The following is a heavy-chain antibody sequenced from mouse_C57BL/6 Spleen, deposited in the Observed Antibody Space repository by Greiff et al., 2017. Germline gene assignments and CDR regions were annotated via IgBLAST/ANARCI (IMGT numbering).Heavy chain of an antibody. CDR1: GYTFTSYW. V-gene: IGHV1-64*01. D-gene: IGHD4-1*01. J-gene: IGHJ2*01. CDR2: IHPSSGST. Sequence: VQLQQPGAELVKPGASVKLSCKASGYTFTSYWMHWVKQRPGQGLEWIGMIHPSSGSTNYNEKFKSKATLTVDKSSSTAYMQLSSLTSEDSAVYYCARSGTGTDYFDYWGQGTTLTVSS. CDR3: ARSGTGTDYFDY.